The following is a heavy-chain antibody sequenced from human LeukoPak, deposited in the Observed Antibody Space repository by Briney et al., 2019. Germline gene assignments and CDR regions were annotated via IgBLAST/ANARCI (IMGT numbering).Heavy chain of an antibody. Sequence: GGSLRLSCAASGFTFSSYGMHWVRQAPGKGLEWVAFIRYDGSNKYYADSVKGRFTISRDNSKNTLYLQMNSLRAEDTAVYYCAKWGGSSPKADYWGQGTLVTVSS. D-gene: IGHD3-10*01. V-gene: IGHV3-30*02. CDR2: IRYDGSNK. CDR3: AKWGGSSPKADY. J-gene: IGHJ4*02. CDR1: GFTFSSYG.